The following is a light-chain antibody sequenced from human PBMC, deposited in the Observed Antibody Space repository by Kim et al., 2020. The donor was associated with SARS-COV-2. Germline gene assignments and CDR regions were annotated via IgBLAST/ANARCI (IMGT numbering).Light chain of an antibody. Sequence: SVSPEQTARITCSGDKLGDKYACWYQQKPGQSPVLGIYQDSKRTSGIPERFSGSNSGNTATLTISGTQAMDEADYYCQAWDSSTAVFGGGTQLTVL. CDR2: QDS. J-gene: IGLJ2*01. V-gene: IGLV3-1*01. CDR1: KLGDKY. CDR3: QAWDSSTAV.